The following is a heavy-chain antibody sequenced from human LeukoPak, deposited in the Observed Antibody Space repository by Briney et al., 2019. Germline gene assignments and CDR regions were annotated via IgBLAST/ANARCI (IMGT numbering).Heavy chain of an antibody. Sequence: SETLSLTCSVSGYSISSGYYWGWIRQPPGKGLEWIGSIYHSGNTDYNPSLKSRVTISRSKDQFSLNLSSVTAADTAVYYCASVRRGFGESSKYYSYYYMDVWGNGTTVPIS. J-gene: IGHJ6*03. V-gene: IGHV4-38-2*02. D-gene: IGHD3-10*01. CDR3: ASVRRGFGESSKYYSYYYMDV. CDR1: GYSISSGYY. CDR2: IYHSGNT.